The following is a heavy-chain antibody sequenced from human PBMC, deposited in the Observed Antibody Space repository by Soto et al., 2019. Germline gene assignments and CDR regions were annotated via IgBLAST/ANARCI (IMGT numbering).Heavy chain of an antibody. V-gene: IGHV5-51*01. CDR3: ARSPRSSPYFDY. CDR2: TYPGDHET. CDR1: GYTFSNFW. D-gene: IGHD6-13*01. J-gene: IGHJ4*02. Sequence: GESLKISCQCSGYTFSNFWIGWVRQLPGKGLEWMGITYPGDHETRYSPSFNGKVTISADKSINTAYLQWNSLEASDTAFYFCARSPRSSPYFDYWGQGALVTVSS.